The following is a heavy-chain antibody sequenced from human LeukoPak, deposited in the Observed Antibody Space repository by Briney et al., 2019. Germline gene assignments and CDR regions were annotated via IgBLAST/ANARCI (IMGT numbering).Heavy chain of an antibody. Sequence: GGSLRLSCAASGFTFDDYGMSWVRQAPGKGLEWVSGINWNGGSTGYADSVKGRFTISRDNAKNSLYLQMNSLRAEDTALYYCARGVGTTHDFWSGYYDLFGAFDIWGQGTMVTVSS. CDR2: INWNGGST. D-gene: IGHD3-3*01. CDR1: GFTFDDYG. J-gene: IGHJ3*02. V-gene: IGHV3-20*04. CDR3: ARGVGTTHDFWSGYYDLFGAFDI.